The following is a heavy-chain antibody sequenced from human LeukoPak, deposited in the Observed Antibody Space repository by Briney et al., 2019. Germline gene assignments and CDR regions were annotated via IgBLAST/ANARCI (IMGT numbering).Heavy chain of an antibody. CDR1: GGSISSYS. CDR3: ARGYADYYYGMDV. V-gene: IGHV4-4*07. Sequence: SETLSLTCTVSGGSISSYSWSWIRQPAGKGLEWIGRIYTSGSTNYNPSLKSRVTVSVDTSNNQFSLKLTSVTAADTAVYYCARGYADYYYGMDVWGQGTTVTVSS. J-gene: IGHJ6*02. D-gene: IGHD1-1*01. CDR2: IYTSGST.